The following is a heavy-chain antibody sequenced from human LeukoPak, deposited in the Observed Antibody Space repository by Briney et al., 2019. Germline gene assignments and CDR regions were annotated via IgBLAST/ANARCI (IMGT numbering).Heavy chain of an antibody. CDR1: EYTFTTYD. V-gene: IGHV1-8*01. CDR2: INPNSGNT. J-gene: IGHJ5*02. D-gene: IGHD2-2*02. CDR3: ARGRSPAGIQGNWFDP. Sequence: ASVRVSCKAAEYTFTTYDINSVRQSTGQRREWMGWINPNSGNTGYAQKFQGRVTITRNTTISKDYMKLRSLRSKDTAVYYCARGRSPAGIQGNWFDPWGQGTLVTVSS.